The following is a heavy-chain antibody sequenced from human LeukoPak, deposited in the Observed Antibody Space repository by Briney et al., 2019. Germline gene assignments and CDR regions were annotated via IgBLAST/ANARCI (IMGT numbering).Heavy chain of an antibody. J-gene: IGHJ4*02. V-gene: IGHV4-59*10. CDR2: IYTTRTT. CDR3: ARQTYTAAYYFLDF. Sequence: AASLSLTCDVSGVSIRSYYRGWVRQPAGKGLEWIGRIYTTRTTTFNPSLKSRLTMSVDTSKNPFSLNLTSVTAADTAVYFCARQTYTAAYYFLDFWSPGTLVTVSS. D-gene: IGHD2/OR15-2a*01. CDR1: GVSIRSYY.